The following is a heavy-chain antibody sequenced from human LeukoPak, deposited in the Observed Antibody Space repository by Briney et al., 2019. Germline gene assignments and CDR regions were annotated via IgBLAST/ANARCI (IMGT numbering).Heavy chain of an antibody. CDR2: ISPTTAYI. D-gene: IGHD3-10*01. CDR3: VSSLHGFSYGPGY. Sequence: PGGSLRLSCATSGFNFSAYTMTWVRQAPGKGLDWVSSISPTTAYIHYADSMKGRFTISRDNARRSLYLQMNSLRVEDTAMYYCVSSLHGFSYGPGYWGQGTLVIVSS. CDR1: GFNFSAYT. V-gene: IGHV3-21*01. J-gene: IGHJ4*02.